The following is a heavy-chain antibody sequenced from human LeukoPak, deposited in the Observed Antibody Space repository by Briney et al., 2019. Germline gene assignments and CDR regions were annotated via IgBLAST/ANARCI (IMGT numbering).Heavy chain of an antibody. J-gene: IGHJ4*02. CDR2: IHHSGST. V-gene: IGHV4-4*02. Sequence: SETLSLTCVVSGGSISNNNWWTWVRQPPGKGLEWIGEIHHSGSTNYSPSLKSRVTISIDKSKSQFSLNLRSVTAADTAAYYCAQFVDAYDSPDYWGQGTLVTVSS. CDR3: AQFVDAYDSPDY. CDR1: GGSISNNNW. D-gene: IGHD5-12*01.